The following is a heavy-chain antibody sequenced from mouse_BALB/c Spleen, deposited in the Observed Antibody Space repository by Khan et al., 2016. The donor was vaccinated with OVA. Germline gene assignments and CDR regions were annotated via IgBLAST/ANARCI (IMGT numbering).Heavy chain of an antibody. V-gene: IGHV3-1*02. J-gene: IGHJ2*01. Sequence: EVQLQESGPGLVKPSQSLSLTCTVTGYSITSGYGWNWIRQFPGNKLEWMGYIRYSGSTNYNPSLKSRISITRDTSTNQFFLQLNSVTTEDTVTYYCARTASIKYWGQGTTLTVSS. CDR1: GYSITSGYG. CDR3: ARTASIKY. D-gene: IGHD1-2*01. CDR2: IRYSGST.